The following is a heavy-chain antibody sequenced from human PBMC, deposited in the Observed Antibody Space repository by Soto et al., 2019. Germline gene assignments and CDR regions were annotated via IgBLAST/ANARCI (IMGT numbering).Heavy chain of an antibody. CDR3: ASRLGSLPTAWFDL. CDR1: GFTFGDYY. D-gene: IGHD1-1*01. Sequence: PGGSLRLSCEASGFTFGDYYMHWIRQPPERGLEWLSFLSSSSRFTKYADVMRGRFTFARDNTKNALYLQMNSLRAEDTAMDYCASRLGSLPTAWFDLWGRGTLVTVSS. CDR2: LSSSSRFT. J-gene: IGHJ2*01. V-gene: IGHV3-11*06.